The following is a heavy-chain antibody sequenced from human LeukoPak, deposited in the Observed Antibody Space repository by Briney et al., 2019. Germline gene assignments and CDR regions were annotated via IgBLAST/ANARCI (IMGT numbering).Heavy chain of an antibody. V-gene: IGHV3-23*01. J-gene: IGHJ4*02. D-gene: IGHD1-7*01. Sequence: GGSLRLSCAASGFTFSSSAMSWVRQAPGKGLYWVSAISGSGTGTYYADSVKGRFTIFRDNSKNTLYLQMNSLRAEDTAVYYCAKEGGTGTRFDYWGQGTLVTVSS. CDR2: ISGSGTGT. CDR1: GFTFSSSA. CDR3: AKEGGTGTRFDY.